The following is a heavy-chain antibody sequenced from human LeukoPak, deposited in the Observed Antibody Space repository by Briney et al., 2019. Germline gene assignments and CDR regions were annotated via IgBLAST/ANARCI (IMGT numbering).Heavy chain of an antibody. V-gene: IGHV3-33*06. Sequence: GGSLRLSCAASGFTFSSYGMHWVRQAPGKGLEWVAVIWYDGSNKYYADSVKGRFTISRDNSKNTLYLQMNSLRAEDTAVYYCAKVIGYYGSGSFGFYYYYGMDVWGQGTTVTVSS. CDR3: AKVIGYYGSGSFGFYYYYGMDV. CDR1: GFTFSSYG. D-gene: IGHD3-10*01. CDR2: IWYDGSNK. J-gene: IGHJ6*02.